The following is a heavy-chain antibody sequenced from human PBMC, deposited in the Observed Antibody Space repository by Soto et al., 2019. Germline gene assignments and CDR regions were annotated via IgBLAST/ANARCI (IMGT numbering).Heavy chain of an antibody. CDR3: AKEVRAIVVVPHPYFDF. J-gene: IGHJ4*02. D-gene: IGHD3-22*01. CDR1: GFTFSSYA. CDR2: ISGSGGST. Sequence: GGSLRLSCAASGFTFSSYAMSWVRQAPGKGLEWVSGISGSGGSTYYADSVKGRFTISRDNSKNTLYLQMNSLRAEDTAVYYCAKEVRAIVVVPHPYFDFWGQGTRVTVSS. V-gene: IGHV3-23*01.